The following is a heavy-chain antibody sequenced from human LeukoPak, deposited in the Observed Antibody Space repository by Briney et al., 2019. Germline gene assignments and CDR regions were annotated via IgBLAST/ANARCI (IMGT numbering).Heavy chain of an antibody. CDR2: ISSSGDTL. V-gene: IGHV3-11*01. J-gene: IGHJ4*02. CDR3: AKVYIAAHVY. CDR1: GFTFSDYF. Sequence: GGSLRLSCAASGFTFSDYFMTWIRQAPGKGLEWVAYISSSGDTLYYADSVKGRFTISRDNSKNTLYLQMNSLRAEDTAVYYCAKVYIAAHVYWGQGTLVTVSS. D-gene: IGHD6-6*01.